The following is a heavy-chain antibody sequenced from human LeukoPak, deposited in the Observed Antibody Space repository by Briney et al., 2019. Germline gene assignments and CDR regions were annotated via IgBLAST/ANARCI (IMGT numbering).Heavy chain of an antibody. CDR3: ASSNYGDYAGCFDY. CDR1: GGSISSYY. D-gene: IGHD4-17*01. J-gene: IGHJ4*02. V-gene: IGHV4-59*01. CDR2: IYYSGST. Sequence: SETLSLTCTVSGGSISSYYWSWIRQPPGKGLEWIGYIYYSGSTNYNPSLKSRVTISVDTSKNQFSLKLSSVTAADTAVYYCASSNYGDYAGCFDYWGQGTLITVSS.